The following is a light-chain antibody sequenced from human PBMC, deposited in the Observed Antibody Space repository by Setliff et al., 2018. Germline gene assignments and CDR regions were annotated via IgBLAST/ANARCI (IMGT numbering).Light chain of an antibody. V-gene: IGLV7-43*01. CDR3: LPYHENARV. CDR1: TGAVTSGNY. CDR2: STS. Sequence: QAVVTQEPSLTVSPGGTVTLTCASSTGAVTSGNYPNWFQQQPGQAPRPLIFSTSNKHSWTPARFSGSLLGGKAALTLSGVQPEDEADYYCLPYHENARVFGTGTKVTVL. J-gene: IGLJ1*01.